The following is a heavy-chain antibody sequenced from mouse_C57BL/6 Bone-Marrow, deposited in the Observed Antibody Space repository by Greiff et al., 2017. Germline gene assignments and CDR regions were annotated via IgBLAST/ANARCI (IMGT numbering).Heavy chain of an antibody. D-gene: IGHD1-1*01. CDR2: IYPGSGNT. CDR1: GYSFTSYY. CDR3: ARLTVVATGRYFDV. Sequence: VQLKESGPELVKPGASVKISCKASGYSFTSYYIHWVKQRPGQGLEWIGWIYPGSGNTKYNEKFKGKATLTADTSSSTAYMQLSSLTSEDSAVYYCARLTVVATGRYFDVWGTGTTVTVSS. J-gene: IGHJ1*03. V-gene: IGHV1-66*01.